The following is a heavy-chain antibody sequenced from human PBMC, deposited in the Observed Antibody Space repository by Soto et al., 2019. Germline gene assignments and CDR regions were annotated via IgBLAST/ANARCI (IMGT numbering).Heavy chain of an antibody. J-gene: IGHJ4*02. CDR2: IVVGSGNT. CDR3: AASPTAAGTPFDY. V-gene: IGHV1-58*02. Sequence: SVTVSCQTSGFTFTRSAMQWVRQARGQRLEWIGWIVVGSGNTNYAQKFQERVTITRDMSTSTAYMELSSLRSEDTAVYYCAASPTAAGTPFDYWGQGTLVTVSS. CDR1: GFTFTRSA. D-gene: IGHD6-13*01.